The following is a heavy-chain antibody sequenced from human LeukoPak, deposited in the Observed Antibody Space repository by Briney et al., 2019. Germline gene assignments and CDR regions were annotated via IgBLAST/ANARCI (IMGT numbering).Heavy chain of an antibody. Sequence: ASVKVSCKASGYTFTSYDINWVRQATGQGLEWMGWRNPNSGNTGYAQKFQGRVTMTRNTSIRTAYMELSSLRSEDTAVYYCARVPYDSSGYYLADAFDIWGQGTMVTVSS. D-gene: IGHD3-22*01. V-gene: IGHV1-8*01. CDR1: GYTFTSYD. CDR2: RNPNSGNT. J-gene: IGHJ3*02. CDR3: ARVPYDSSGYYLADAFDI.